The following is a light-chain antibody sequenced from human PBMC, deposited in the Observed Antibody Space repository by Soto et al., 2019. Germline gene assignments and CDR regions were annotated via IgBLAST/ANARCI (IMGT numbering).Light chain of an antibody. CDR1: QIVSGKY. CDR2: SAS. CDR3: QRYSSLPQT. V-gene: IGKV3-20*01. Sequence: EIELTQSPATLSLSPGERATLSCRASQIVSGKYLAWYHQRPGQAPRVLIHSASSRATGIPDRFTGSGSGTYFTLTITSLELEDFGVCYCQRYSSLPQTLGQGSKV. J-gene: IGKJ1*01.